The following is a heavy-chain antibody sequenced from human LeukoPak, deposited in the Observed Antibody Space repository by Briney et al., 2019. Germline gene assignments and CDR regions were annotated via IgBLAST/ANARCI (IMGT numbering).Heavy chain of an antibody. Sequence: GGSLRLSCAASGFSLSAYGVHWVRQAPGKGLEWVAFIWYDGTSKDYADSVKGRFTFSRDNSKNTLYLQMNSLTVEDTAVYYCARSQSSSLIDYWGQGTLVTVSS. D-gene: IGHD6-13*01. V-gene: IGHV3-33*01. CDR2: IWYDGTSK. CDR3: ARSQSSSLIDY. CDR1: GFSLSAYG. J-gene: IGHJ4*02.